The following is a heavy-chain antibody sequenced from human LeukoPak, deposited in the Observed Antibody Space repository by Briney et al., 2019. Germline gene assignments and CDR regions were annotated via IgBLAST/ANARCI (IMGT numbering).Heavy chain of an antibody. CDR2: IVVGSGNT. CDR1: GFTFTSSA. CDR3: AADRDHVDTAMVYYYGMDV. Sequence: SVKVSCKASGFTFTSSAMQWVRQARGQRLEWIGWIVVGSGNTNYAQKLQERVTITRDMSTSTAYMELSSLRSEDTAVYYCAADRDHVDTAMVYYYGMDVWGQGTTVTVSS. V-gene: IGHV1-58*02. J-gene: IGHJ6*02. D-gene: IGHD5-18*01.